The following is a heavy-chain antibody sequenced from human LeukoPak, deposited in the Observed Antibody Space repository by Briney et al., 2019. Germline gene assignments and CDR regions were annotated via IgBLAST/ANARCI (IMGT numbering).Heavy chain of an antibody. CDR3: ARGERLRSFDY. CDR2: IYYSGST. Sequence: PSETLSLTCTVSGGSISSYYWSWIRQPPGKGLEWIGYIYYSGSTNYNPSLKSRVTISVDTSKNQFSLKLSSVTAADTAVYYCARGERLRSFDYWGQGTLVTVSS. CDR1: GGSISSYY. V-gene: IGHV4-59*01. J-gene: IGHJ4*02. D-gene: IGHD6-25*01.